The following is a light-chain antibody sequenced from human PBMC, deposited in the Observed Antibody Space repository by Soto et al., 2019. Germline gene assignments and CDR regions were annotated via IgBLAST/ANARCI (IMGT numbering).Light chain of an antibody. CDR3: QQYGSSPPYT. CDR2: GSS. CDR1: QSVSNKY. V-gene: IGKV3-20*01. Sequence: EVVLTQSPGTLSLSPGERATLSCMASQSVSNKYLAWYQQKPGQAPRLLIFGSSDRATGIPDRFGGSGSGTDFTLTISRLEPEDFAVYYCQQYGSSPPYTFGQGTKLEIK. J-gene: IGKJ2*01.